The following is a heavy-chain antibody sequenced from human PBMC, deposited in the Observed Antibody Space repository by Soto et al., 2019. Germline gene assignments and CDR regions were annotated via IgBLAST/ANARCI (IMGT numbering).Heavy chain of an antibody. CDR2: ISGSGGST. CDR3: AKDRGGTTDYYYYYGMDV. V-gene: IGHV3-23*01. Sequence: VQLLESGGGLVQPGGSLRLSCAASGFTFSSYAMSWVRQAPGKGLEWVSAISGSGGSTYYADSVKGRFTISRDNSKNTLYLQMNSLRAEDTAVYYCAKDRGGTTDYYYYYGMDVWGQGTTVTVSS. CDR1: GFTFSSYA. D-gene: IGHD1-7*01. J-gene: IGHJ6*02.